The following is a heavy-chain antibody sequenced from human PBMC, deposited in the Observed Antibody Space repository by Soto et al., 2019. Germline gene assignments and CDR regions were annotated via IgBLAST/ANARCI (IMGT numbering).Heavy chain of an antibody. D-gene: IGHD3-10*01. CDR2: ITSSRTYI. J-gene: IGHJ6*02. V-gene: IGHV3-21*01. CDR1: GFTFSSYS. Sequence: PGGSLRLSCAASGFTFSSYSMNWVRQAPGKGLEWVSSITSSRTYIYYADSVKGRFTISRDNAKNSLYLQMNSLRAEDSAVYYCARVGRTDYTSGSYYYYGMDVWGQGTTVTAS. CDR3: ARVGRTDYTSGSYYYYGMDV.